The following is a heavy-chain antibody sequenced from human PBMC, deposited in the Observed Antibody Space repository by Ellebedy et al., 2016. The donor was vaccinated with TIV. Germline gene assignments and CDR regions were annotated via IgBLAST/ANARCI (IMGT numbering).Heavy chain of an antibody. CDR3: ARGVQLWSRTFDY. CDR1: GGSSSGYY. D-gene: IGHD5-18*01. CDR2: INHSGST. Sequence: MPSETLSLTCAVYGGSSSGYYWSWIRQPPGKGLEWIGEINHSGSTNYNPSLKSRVTISVDTSKNQFSLKLSSVTAADTAVYYCARGVQLWSRTFDYWGQGTLVTVSS. J-gene: IGHJ4*02. V-gene: IGHV4-34*01.